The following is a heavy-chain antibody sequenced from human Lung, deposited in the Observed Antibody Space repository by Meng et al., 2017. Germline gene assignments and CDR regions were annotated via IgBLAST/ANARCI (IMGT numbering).Heavy chain of an antibody. CDR3: ARGTPGRSYSDY. Sequence: QAPLLQAGAEVKKPGASVWSPCKASGYTSASYGISWFRQAPGQGLEWMGWFVSNADTYPAQKFQGRVTMTRDTHTSTDFMELRSLRFDDTAVYYCARGTPGRSYSDYWGQGTLVTVSS. CDR2: FVSNADT. D-gene: IGHD3-10*01. CDR1: GYTSASYG. V-gene: IGHV1-18*01. J-gene: IGHJ4*02.